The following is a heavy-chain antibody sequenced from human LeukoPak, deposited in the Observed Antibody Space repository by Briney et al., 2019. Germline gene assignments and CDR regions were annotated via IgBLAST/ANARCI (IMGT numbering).Heavy chain of an antibody. CDR1: GFTFSRYS. V-gene: IGHV3-21*01. J-gene: IGHJ4*02. Sequence: VGSLRLYCAASGFTFSRYSMNLVRQAPGKGLESVSSISSSSSYIYYADSVKGRFTISRDNAKNSLYLQMNSLRAEDTAVYYCARPREYYDSSGFDYWGQGTLVTVSS. CDR3: ARPREYYDSSGFDY. CDR2: ISSSSSYI. D-gene: IGHD3-22*01.